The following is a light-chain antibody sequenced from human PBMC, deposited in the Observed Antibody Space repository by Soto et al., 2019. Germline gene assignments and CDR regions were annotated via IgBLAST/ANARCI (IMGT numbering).Light chain of an antibody. CDR2: GAS. J-gene: IGKJ4*01. CDR1: QSVSSN. Sequence: EIVMTQSPATLSVSPGERATLSCRASQSVSSNLAWYQQKPGQAHRLLIYGASTRATGIPARFSGSGSGTEFTLTISSLQPEDFAVYYCQQYNNWPTLTFGGGTKVDIK. V-gene: IGKV3-15*01. CDR3: QQYNNWPTLT.